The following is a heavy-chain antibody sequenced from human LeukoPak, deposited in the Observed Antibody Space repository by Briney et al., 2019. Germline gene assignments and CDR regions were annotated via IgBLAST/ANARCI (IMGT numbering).Heavy chain of an antibody. D-gene: IGHD4-17*01. CDR3: AGNYGDYGRSPYYGMDV. Sequence: GESLKISCKGSGYRFTSYWISWVRQMPGKGLEWMGRIDPGDSYTKYSPSFEGHVTISADNSVSTVYLQWSSLKASDTAMYYCAGNYGDYGRSPYYGMDVWGKGTTVTVSS. CDR1: GYRFTSYW. CDR2: IDPGDSYT. J-gene: IGHJ6*04. V-gene: IGHV5-10-1*01.